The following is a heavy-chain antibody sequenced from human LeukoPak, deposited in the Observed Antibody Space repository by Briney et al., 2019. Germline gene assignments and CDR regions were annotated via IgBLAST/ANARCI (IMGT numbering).Heavy chain of an antibody. CDR1: GGSISSGDYY. CDR2: IYYSGST. Sequence: SQTLSLTCTVSGGSISSGDYYWRWIRQPPGKGLEWIGYIYYSGSTYYNPPLKSRVTISVDTSKNQFSLKLSSVTAADTAVYYCASSKGDYYDSSGYFPLEYWGQGTLVTVSS. CDR3: ASSKGDYYDSSGYFPLEY. D-gene: IGHD3-22*01. J-gene: IGHJ4*02. V-gene: IGHV4-30-4*01.